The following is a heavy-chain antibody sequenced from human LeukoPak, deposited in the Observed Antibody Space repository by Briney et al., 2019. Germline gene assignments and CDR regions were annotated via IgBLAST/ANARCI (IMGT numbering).Heavy chain of an antibody. V-gene: IGHV3-48*04. Sequence: PGGSLRLSCAASGFTFSSYSMNWVRQAPGKGLEWVSYISSSSSTIYYADSVKGRFTISRDNAKNSLYLQMNSLRAEDTAVYYCATDSSVVPLGYWGQGTLVTVSS. CDR1: GFTFSSYS. D-gene: IGHD4-23*01. CDR2: ISSSSSTI. J-gene: IGHJ4*02. CDR3: ATDSSVVPLGY.